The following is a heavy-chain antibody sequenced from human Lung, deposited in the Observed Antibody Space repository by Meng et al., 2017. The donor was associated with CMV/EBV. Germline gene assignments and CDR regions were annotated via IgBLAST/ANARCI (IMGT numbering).Heavy chain of an antibody. CDR3: ARVVVHYYARGDNADYSDY. V-gene: IGHV1-18*04. D-gene: IGHD3-10*02. J-gene: IGHJ4*02. CDR2: ISAYSGNT. Sequence: FNHYGLIWVRQAPGKGLEWVGDISAYSGNTNYAQKIQDRVTMTTHTSSNTAYMELRSLRSDDTAIYYCARVVVHYYARGDNADYSDYWGQGTLVTVSS. CDR1: FNHYG.